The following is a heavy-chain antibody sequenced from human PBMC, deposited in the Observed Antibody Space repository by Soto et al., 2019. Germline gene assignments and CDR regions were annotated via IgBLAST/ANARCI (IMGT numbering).Heavy chain of an antibody. J-gene: IGHJ4*02. D-gene: IGHD1-1*01. V-gene: IGHV4-38-2*02. Sequence: SETLSLTCNVSVFAISRGYYWSCVRQPPGKGLEWIGSIYPSVSSYHNPSLESRLTLSIDTSKNQFTLKLASVTAADTALYYCAREKVGTTFFDNWGQGTQVTVSS. CDR3: AREKVGTTFFDN. CDR1: VFAISRGYY. CDR2: IYPSVSS.